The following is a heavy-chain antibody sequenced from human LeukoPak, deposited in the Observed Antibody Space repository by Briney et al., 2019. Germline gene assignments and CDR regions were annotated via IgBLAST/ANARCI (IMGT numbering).Heavy chain of an antibody. CDR2: ISGDGGTT. CDR3: ARSLPDYFDY. V-gene: IGHV3-43*02. J-gene: IGHJ4*02. CDR1: GFTFDDYA. Sequence: GGSLRLSCAASGFTFDDYAMHWVGQAPGNGLEWVSLISGDGGTTYSEDSVKGRFTISRDNSKNSLYLQMNSLRTEDTALYYCARSLPDYFDYWGQGTLVTVSS.